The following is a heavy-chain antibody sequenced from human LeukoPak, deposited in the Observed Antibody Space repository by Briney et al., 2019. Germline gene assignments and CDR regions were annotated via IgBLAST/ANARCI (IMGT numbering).Heavy chain of an antibody. D-gene: IGHD6-13*01. CDR1: GFTFSSYV. Sequence: AGGSLRLSCAASGFTFSSYVMHWVRQAPGKGLEWVAIISYDGSNEYYADSVKGRFTISRDNSKNTLYLQMNSLRAEDTAVYYCARTVYSSRWYDAFDIWGQGTMLTVSS. CDR3: ARTVYSSRWYDAFDI. V-gene: IGHV3-30*14. J-gene: IGHJ3*02. CDR2: ISYDGSNE.